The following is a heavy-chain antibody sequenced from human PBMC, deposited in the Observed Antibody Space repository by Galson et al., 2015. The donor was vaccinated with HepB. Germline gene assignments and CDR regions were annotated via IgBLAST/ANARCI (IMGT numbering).Heavy chain of an antibody. D-gene: IGHD5-12*01. CDR1: GFTFSYYA. V-gene: IGHV3-30*04. J-gene: IGHJ4*02. CDR2: ISYDGNAN. Sequence: SLRLSCAASGFTFSYYAMHWIRQAPDKGLEWVAVISYDGNANYYAESVVGRFTISRDNSKNTLYLQMSNLRPEDTGVYYCARGGAVATADYFLDYWGQGTLVTVAS. CDR3: ARGGAVATADYFLDY.